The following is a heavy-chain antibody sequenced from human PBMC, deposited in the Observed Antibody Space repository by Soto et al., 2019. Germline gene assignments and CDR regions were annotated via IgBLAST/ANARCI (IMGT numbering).Heavy chain of an antibody. CDR1: GFTFSSYS. V-gene: IGHV3-21*01. J-gene: IGHJ5*02. Sequence: EVQLVESGGGLVKPGGSLRLSCAASGFTFSSYSMNWVRQAPGKGLEWVSSISSSSSYIYYADSVKGQFTISRDNAKNSLYLQMNSLSAEDTAVYYCASAEYYFDTGGWYHWGQGTLVTVSS. CDR3: ASAEYYFDTGGWYH. D-gene: IGHD3-22*01. CDR2: ISSSSSYI.